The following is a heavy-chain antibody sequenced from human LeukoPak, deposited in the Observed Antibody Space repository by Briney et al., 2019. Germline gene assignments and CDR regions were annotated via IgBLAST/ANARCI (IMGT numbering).Heavy chain of an antibody. CDR2: MNPITGNT. V-gene: IGHV1-8*01. CDR1: GYTFSSYD. CDR3: RIVVGLGAFDI. Sequence: ASVKVSCKTSGYTFSSYDINWVRQATGQGLEWMGWMNPITGNTGYAQKFQGRVTITRDTSINTAYMDLTYLRSEDTAVYYCRIVVGLGAFDIWGQGTMVTVSS. J-gene: IGHJ3*02. D-gene: IGHD1-26*01.